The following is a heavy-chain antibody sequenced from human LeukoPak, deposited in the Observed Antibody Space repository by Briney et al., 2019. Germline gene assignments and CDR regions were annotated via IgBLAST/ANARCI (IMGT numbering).Heavy chain of an antibody. CDR2: IYTSGST. CDR3: ARDAAVRGVSFDY. D-gene: IGHD3-10*01. J-gene: IGHJ4*02. CDR1: GGSISSGSYY. V-gene: IGHV4-61*02. Sequence: SETLSLTCTVSGGSISSGSYYWSWIRQPAGKGLERIGRIYTSGSTNYNPSLKSRVTISVDTSKNQFSLKLSSVTAADTAVYYCARDAAVRGVSFDYWGQGTLVTVSS.